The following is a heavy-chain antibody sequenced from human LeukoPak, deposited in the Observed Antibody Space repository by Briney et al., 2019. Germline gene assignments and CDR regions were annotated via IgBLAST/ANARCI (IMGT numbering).Heavy chain of an antibody. CDR3: ARRWLGDPYGMDV. Sequence: PSETLSLTCTVSGGSISSHFWNWIRQPPGKGLEWIGFVYNSGSTHYNPSLKSRVTISIDTSKNQFSLKLNSVTATDTAVYYCARRWLGDPYGMDVWGQGTTVTVSS. CDR2: VYNSGST. CDR1: GGSISSHF. D-gene: IGHD3-10*01. J-gene: IGHJ6*02. V-gene: IGHV4-59*11.